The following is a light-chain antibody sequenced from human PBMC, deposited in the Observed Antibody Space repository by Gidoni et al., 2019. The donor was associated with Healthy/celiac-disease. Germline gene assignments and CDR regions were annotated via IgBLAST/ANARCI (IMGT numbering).Light chain of an antibody. CDR1: QSVSSSY. CDR2: GAS. CDR3: QQYGSSPWT. V-gene: IGKV3-20*01. Sequence: EIVLTHSPGTLSLSPGERATLCCRASQSVSSSYLAWYQQKPGQAPRLLIYGASSRATGIPDRFSGSGSGTDFTLTISRLEPEDFAVYYCQQYGSSPWTFGHGTKVEIK. J-gene: IGKJ1*01.